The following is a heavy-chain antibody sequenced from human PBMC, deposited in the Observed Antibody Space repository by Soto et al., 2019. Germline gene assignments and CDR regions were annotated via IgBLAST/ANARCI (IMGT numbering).Heavy chain of an antibody. D-gene: IGHD1-7*01. J-gene: IGHJ3*01. CDR2: ISGDGSST. CDR3: ARSLPGTYGAFDL. Sequence: EVQLADSGGGLVQPGGSLRLSCAASEFTFRSYWMHWVRQSPGKGLVWVSRISGDGSSTTYADSVRGRFTISRDNAKNTVYLQMDSLRAEDTAVYYCARSLPGTYGAFDLWGQGTMVTVSS. V-gene: IGHV3-74*01. CDR1: EFTFRSYW.